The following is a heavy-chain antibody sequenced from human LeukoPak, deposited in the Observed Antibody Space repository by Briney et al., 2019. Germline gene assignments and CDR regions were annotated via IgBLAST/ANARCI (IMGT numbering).Heavy chain of an antibody. Sequence: PSETLSLTCAVSGGSISSSNWWSWVRQPPGKGLEWIGEIYHSGSTNYNPSLKSRVTISVDKSKNQFSLKLSSVTAADTAVYYCARVGYCSSTSCRGFNWFDPWGQGTLVTVSS. CDR2: IYHSGST. J-gene: IGHJ5*02. D-gene: IGHD2-2*01. CDR1: GGSISSSNW. CDR3: ARVGYCSSTSCRGFNWFDP. V-gene: IGHV4-4*02.